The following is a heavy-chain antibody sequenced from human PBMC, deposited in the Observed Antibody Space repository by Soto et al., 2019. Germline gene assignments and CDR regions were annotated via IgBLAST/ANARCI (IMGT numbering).Heavy chain of an antibody. CDR2: IWYDGSNK. Sequence: QVQLVESGGGVVQPGRSLRLSCAASGFTFSSYGMHWVRQAPGKGLEWVAVIWYDGSNKYYADSVKGRFTISRDNSKNTLYLQMNSLRAEDTAVYYCARDIVLVPSDLYYSYGMDVWGQGTTVTVSS. J-gene: IGHJ6*02. CDR1: GFTFSSYG. CDR3: ARDIVLVPSDLYYSYGMDV. V-gene: IGHV3-33*01. D-gene: IGHD2-2*01.